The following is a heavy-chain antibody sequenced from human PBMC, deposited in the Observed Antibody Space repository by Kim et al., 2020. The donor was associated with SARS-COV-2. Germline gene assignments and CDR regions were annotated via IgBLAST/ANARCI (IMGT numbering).Heavy chain of an antibody. D-gene: IGHD2-2*02. J-gene: IGHJ5*02. Sequence: PSLKNRVSISIDTSKNNFSLKMISVTAADTAVYYCARRGSGGPATAIFDPWGQGTLVSVSS. CDR3: ARRGSGGPATAIFDP. V-gene: IGHV4-39*02.